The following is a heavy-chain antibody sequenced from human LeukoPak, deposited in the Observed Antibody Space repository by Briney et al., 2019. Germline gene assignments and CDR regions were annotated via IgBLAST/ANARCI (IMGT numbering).Heavy chain of an antibody. Sequence: SETLSLTCTVSGGSISSYYWSWIRQPPGKGLEWIGSIYHSGSTYYNPSLKSRVTISVDTSKNQFSLKLSSVTAADTAVYYCARDDLSYYFDYWGQGTLVTVSP. CDR3: ARDDLSYYFDY. CDR1: GGSISSYY. D-gene: IGHD3-3*01. V-gene: IGHV4-59*12. J-gene: IGHJ4*02. CDR2: IYHSGST.